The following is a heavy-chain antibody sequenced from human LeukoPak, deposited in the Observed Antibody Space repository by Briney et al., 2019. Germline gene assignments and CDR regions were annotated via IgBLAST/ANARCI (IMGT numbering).Heavy chain of an antibody. CDR1: GFPFRDRW. D-gene: IGHD4-4*01. Sequence: PGGSLRLSCTASGFPFRDRWMHWVRQAPGKGLVWISLIKKDGFFSTYADSVKGRFTISRDDAKNTLYLQMDSLRADDTAVYYCATDLDYTFDYWGRGTLVTVSS. J-gene: IGHJ4*02. CDR2: IKKDGFFS. V-gene: IGHV3-74*03. CDR3: ATDLDYTFDY.